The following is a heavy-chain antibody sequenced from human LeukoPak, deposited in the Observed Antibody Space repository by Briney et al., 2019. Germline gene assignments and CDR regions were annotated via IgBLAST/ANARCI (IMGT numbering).Heavy chain of an antibody. D-gene: IGHD6-13*01. J-gene: IGHJ4*02. CDR1: GGTFSSYA. V-gene: IGHV1-69*04. CDR3: ARDLTIAAAGTSDY. Sequence: SVKVSCKASGGTFSSYAISWVRQAPGQGLEWMGRIIPILGIANYAQKFQGRVTITADKSTSTAYMELSSLRSEDTAVYYCARDLTIAAAGTSDYWGQGTLVTVSS. CDR2: IIPILGIA.